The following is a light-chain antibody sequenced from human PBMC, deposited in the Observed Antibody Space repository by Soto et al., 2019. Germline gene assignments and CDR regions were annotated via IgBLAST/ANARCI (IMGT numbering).Light chain of an antibody. Sequence: DIQMTQSPSSLSAYVGDRVTITCRASQNIYSCLNWYQQKQGNAPKLFIYGASNLQSGVPPRFSCSPSGTHFTLTISSLQPEDFAAYYCQQIYAAPVTFGQGTKVEIK. CDR1: QNIYSC. V-gene: IGKV1-39*01. J-gene: IGKJ1*01. CDR2: GAS. CDR3: QQIYAAPVT.